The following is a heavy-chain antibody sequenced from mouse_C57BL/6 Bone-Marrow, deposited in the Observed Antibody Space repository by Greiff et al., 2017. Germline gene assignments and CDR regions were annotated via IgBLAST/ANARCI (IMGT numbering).Heavy chain of an antibody. J-gene: IGHJ2*01. CDR2: IWWDDDK. Sequence: QVTLKVSGPGILQPSQTLSLTCSFSGFSLSTFGMGVGWIRQPSGKGLEWLAHIWWDDDKYYNPALKSRLTISKDTYKNQVFLKIATVDTADTATYYCARILSIYDGYHERGDYWGQGTTLTVSS. V-gene: IGHV8-8*01. CDR3: ARILSIYDGYHERGDY. CDR1: GFSLSTFGMG. D-gene: IGHD2-3*01.